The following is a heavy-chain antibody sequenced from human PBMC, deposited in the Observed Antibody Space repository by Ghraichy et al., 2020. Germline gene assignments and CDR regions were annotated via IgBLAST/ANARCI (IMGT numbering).Heavy chain of an antibody. Sequence: GGSLRLSCAASGFTFRDYYMAWIRQSPERGLEWLSYITNVGTTTYYADSVKGRIAISRDNTKNSLHLQIDSLTVGDTAVYFCARIIYPSPFGYNYGLDLWGHGTAVTVS. V-gene: IGHV3-11*01. CDR1: GFTFRDYY. CDR3: ARIIYPSPFGYNYGLDL. J-gene: IGHJ6*02. D-gene: IGHD3-3*01. CDR2: ITNVGTTT.